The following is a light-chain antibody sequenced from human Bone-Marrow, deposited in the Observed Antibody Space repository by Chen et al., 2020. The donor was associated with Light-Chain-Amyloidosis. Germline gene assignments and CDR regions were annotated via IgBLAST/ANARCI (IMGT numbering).Light chain of an antibody. CDR1: LLATNY. CDR3: YSATDDSLGV. CDR2: KDT. J-gene: IGLJ3*02. Sequence: SSELTQPSSVSVSPGQTAKITCSGDLLATNYVRWLQPKPGQAPVLVIYKDTERPSGIPERFSGSSSETTATLTVSGAQVDDEADYHCYSATDDSLGVFGGGTRLTVL. V-gene: IGLV3-27*01.